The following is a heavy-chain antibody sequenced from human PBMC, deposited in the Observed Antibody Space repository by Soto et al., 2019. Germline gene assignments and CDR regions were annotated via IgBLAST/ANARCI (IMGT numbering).Heavy chain of an antibody. V-gene: IGHV3-23*01. D-gene: IGHD3-3*02. J-gene: IGHJ3*01. CDR2: IGGGDDI. CDR3: AKDSISYNGIYDAFDF. CDR1: GFTFSNYA. Sequence: VQLLESGGGLVQPGGSLRLSCEASGFTFSNYAMAWVRQTPGEGPEWVSTIGGGDDIFYAESVKGRFIISRDDSRSTMYLQMDNLRVEETAIYFCAKDSISYNGIYDAFDFWCQGTVVTVSS.